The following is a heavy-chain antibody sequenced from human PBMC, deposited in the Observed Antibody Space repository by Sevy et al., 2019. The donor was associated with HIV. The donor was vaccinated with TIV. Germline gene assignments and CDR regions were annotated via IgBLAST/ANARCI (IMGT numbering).Heavy chain of an antibody. D-gene: IGHD4-17*01. CDR3: ARDSNEYGDYRLSYYFDY. Sequence: GGSLRLSCAASGFTINSYGMHWVRQAPIKGLEWVASIYYDGNNKYYADSVKGRFTISRDESKNTLYLQMNSLRAEDTAVYYCARDSNEYGDYRLSYYFDYWGQGALVTVSS. V-gene: IGHV3-33*01. J-gene: IGHJ4*02. CDR1: GFTINSYG. CDR2: IYYDGNNK.